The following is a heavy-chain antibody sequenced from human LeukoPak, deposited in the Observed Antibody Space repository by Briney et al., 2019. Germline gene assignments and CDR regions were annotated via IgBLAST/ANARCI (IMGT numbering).Heavy chain of an antibody. CDR2: IYTSGST. CDR3: ARAPRGKDSSSWSYFQH. D-gene: IGHD6-13*01. Sequence: TSETLSLTCTVSGGSISSGSYYWSWIRQPAGKGLEWIGRIYTSGSTNYNPSLKSRVTISVDTSKNQFSLKLSSVTAADTAVYYCARAPRGKDSSSWSYFQHWGQGTLVTVSS. V-gene: IGHV4-61*02. J-gene: IGHJ1*01. CDR1: GGSISSGSYY.